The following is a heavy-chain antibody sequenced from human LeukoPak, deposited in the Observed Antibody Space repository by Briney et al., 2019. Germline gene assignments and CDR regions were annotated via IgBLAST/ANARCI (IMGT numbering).Heavy chain of an antibody. CDR1: GYTFTGYY. CDR2: INPNSGGT. Sequence: ASVKVSCKASGYTFTGYYMHWVRQAPGQGLEWMGWINPNSGGTNYAQKFQGRVTMTRDTSISTAYIELSRLRSDDTAVYYCARWLSGIAARGWFDPWGQGTLVTVSS. CDR3: ARWLSGIAARGWFDP. J-gene: IGHJ5*02. D-gene: IGHD6-6*01. V-gene: IGHV1-2*02.